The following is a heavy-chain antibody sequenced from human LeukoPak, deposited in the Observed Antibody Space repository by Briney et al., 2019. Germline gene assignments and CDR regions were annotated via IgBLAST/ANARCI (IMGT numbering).Heavy chain of an antibody. J-gene: IGHJ6*02. V-gene: IGHV3-66*02. CDR3: AKGLFYGSGSYYSLYYYYYGMDV. CDR1: GFPVSSNF. Sequence: GGSLRLSCAVSGFPVSSNFMSWVRQAPGKGLQSVSIMFSGGSTDYADSVRGRFSISRDSSQNTVSLQMNSLRAEDTAVYYCAKGLFYGSGSYYSLYYYYYGMDVWGQGTTVTVSS. CDR2: MFSGGST. D-gene: IGHD3-10*01.